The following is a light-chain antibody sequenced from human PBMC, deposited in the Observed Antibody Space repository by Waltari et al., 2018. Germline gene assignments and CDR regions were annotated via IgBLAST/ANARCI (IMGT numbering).Light chain of an antibody. Sequence: EIVLTQSPATLSLSPGERATLSCRASQPVSSYLAWYQQKPGQAPRLLIYDASNRATGIPARFSGSVSGTDFTLTISSLEPEDFAVYYCQQRSKSPLAFGGGTEVEIK. V-gene: IGKV3-11*01. CDR3: QQRSKSPLA. CDR1: QPVSSY. CDR2: DAS. J-gene: IGKJ4*01.